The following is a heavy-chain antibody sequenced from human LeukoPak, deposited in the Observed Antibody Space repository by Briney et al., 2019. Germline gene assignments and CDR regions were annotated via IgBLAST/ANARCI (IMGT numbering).Heavy chain of an antibody. Sequence: PGGSLKLSCAASGFTFSGSAMHWVRQASGKGLEWVGRIRSKANSYATTYAASVKGRFTISRDDSKNTAYLQMNSLNIEDTAVYYCWSKNDYGVYGGQGTLVTVSS. CDR3: WSKNDYGVY. J-gene: IGHJ4*02. CDR2: IRSKANSYAT. CDR1: GFTFSGSA. V-gene: IGHV3-73*01. D-gene: IGHD3-3*01.